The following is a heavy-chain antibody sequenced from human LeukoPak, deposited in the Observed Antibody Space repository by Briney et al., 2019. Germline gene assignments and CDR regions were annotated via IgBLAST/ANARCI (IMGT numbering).Heavy chain of an antibody. V-gene: IGHV4-59*01. J-gene: IGHJ4*02. D-gene: IGHD3-22*01. CDR2: IYYSGST. CDR3: ARDRTYYYDSSGLDY. CDR1: GGSISSYY. Sequence: SETLSLTXTVSGGSISSYYWSWIRQPPGKGLEWIGYIYYSGSTNYNPSLKSRVTISVDTSKNQFSLKLSSVTAADTAVYYCARDRTYYYDSSGLDYWGQGTLVTVSS.